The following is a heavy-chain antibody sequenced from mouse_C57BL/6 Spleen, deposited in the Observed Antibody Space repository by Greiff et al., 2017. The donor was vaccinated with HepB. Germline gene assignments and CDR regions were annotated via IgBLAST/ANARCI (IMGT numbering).Heavy chain of an antibody. D-gene: IGHD3-3*01. CDR2: ISYNGSN. CDR1: GYSITSGYY. V-gene: IGHV3-6*01. J-gene: IGHJ2*01. CDR3: ARDRGLLYYFDD. Sequence: EVKVEESGPGLVKPSQSLSLTCSVTGYSITSGYYWNWIRQFPGNKLEWMGYISYNGSNNYNPSLKNRISITRDKSKNQFFLKLNSVTTEDTATYDSARDRGLLYYFDDGGEGTTLTVSS.